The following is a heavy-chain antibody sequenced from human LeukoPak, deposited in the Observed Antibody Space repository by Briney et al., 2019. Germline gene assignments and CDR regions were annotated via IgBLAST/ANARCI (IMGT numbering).Heavy chain of an antibody. CDR2: IYPGDSDT. D-gene: IGHD2-2*02. V-gene: IGHV5-51*01. CDR1: GYSFTSYW. CDR3: ARQVEYCSSTSCYNFQH. J-gene: IGHJ1*01. Sequence: KVGESLKISCKGSGYSFTSYWIGWVRQMPGKGLGWVGIIYPGDSDTRYSPSFQGQVTISADKSISTAYLKWSSLKASDTAMYYCARQVEYCSSTSCYNFQHWGQGTLVTVSS.